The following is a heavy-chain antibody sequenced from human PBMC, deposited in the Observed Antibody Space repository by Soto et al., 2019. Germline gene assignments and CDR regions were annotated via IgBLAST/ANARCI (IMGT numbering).Heavy chain of an antibody. J-gene: IGHJ4*02. D-gene: IGHD6-19*01. CDR3: AKDGSIAVAGTTPTRDFDY. Sequence: QVQLVESGGGVVQPGRSLRLSCAASGFTFSSYGMHWVRQAPGKGLEWVAVISYDGSNKYYADSVKGRFTISRDNSKNTLYLQMNSLRAEDTAVYYCAKDGSIAVAGTTPTRDFDYWGQGTLVTVSS. CDR2: ISYDGSNK. CDR1: GFTFSSYG. V-gene: IGHV3-30*18.